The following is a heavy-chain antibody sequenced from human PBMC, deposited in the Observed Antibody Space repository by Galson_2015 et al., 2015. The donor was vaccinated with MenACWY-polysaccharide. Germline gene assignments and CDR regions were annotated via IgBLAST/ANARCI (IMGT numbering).Heavy chain of an antibody. V-gene: IGHV3-30*03. Sequence: SLRLSCAASGFTFRNYGMHWVRQGPGKGLEWVAVISYDGGSKYYAESVKGRFTISRDNSKDTLYLQISSLKAEDTAVYYCARDPKQKVTTVPTGRFDYWGQGTLVTVSS. CDR3: ARDPKQKVTTVPTGRFDY. D-gene: IGHD4-17*01. CDR2: ISYDGGSK. CDR1: GFTFRNYG. J-gene: IGHJ4*02.